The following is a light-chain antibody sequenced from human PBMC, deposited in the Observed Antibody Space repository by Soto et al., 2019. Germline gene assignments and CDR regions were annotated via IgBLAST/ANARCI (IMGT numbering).Light chain of an antibody. J-gene: IGLJ1*01. CDR3: SLYTSSSTFGV. CDR2: EVS. V-gene: IGLV2-14*01. Sequence: QSALTQPASVSGSPGQSITISCTGTSSDVGGYNYVSWYQQHPGKAPKLLIYEVSNRPSGVPDRFSGSKSGNTASLTISGLQAEDEADYYCSLYTSSSTFGVFGTGTKLTVL. CDR1: SSDVGGYNY.